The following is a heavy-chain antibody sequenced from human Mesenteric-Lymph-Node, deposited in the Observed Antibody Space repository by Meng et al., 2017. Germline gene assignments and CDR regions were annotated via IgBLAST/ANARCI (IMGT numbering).Heavy chain of an antibody. CDR3: ARSRCGGDCYSGLDY. CDR2: IKHDGSER. D-gene: IGHD2-21*02. CDR1: GFTFSTYW. Sequence: GESLKISCAASGFTFSTYWMIWVRQAPGKGLEWVAKIKHDGSERSYVDSVKGRFTISRDNAKNSLYLQMNSLRVEDTALYYCARSRCGGDCYSGLDYWGQGTLVTVSS. V-gene: IGHV3-7*01. J-gene: IGHJ4*02.